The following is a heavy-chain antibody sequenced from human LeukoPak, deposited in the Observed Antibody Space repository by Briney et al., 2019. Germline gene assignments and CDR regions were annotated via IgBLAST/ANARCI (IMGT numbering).Heavy chain of an antibody. J-gene: IGHJ1*01. D-gene: IGHD3-16*01. CDR2: IYYSGST. V-gene: IGHV4-39*07. CDR1: GGSISSSSYY. CDR3: AKGELRSSEYFQH. Sequence: PSETLSLTCTVSGGSISSSSYYWGWIRQPPGKGLEWIGSIYYSGSTYYNPSLKSRVTISVDTSKNQFSLKLSSVTAADTAVYYCAKGELRSSEYFQHWGQGTLVTVSS.